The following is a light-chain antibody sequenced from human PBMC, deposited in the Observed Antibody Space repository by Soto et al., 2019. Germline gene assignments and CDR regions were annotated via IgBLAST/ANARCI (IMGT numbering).Light chain of an antibody. CDR1: SSNIGAGYD. CDR3: QSYDSSLSGFYV. Sequence: QLVLTQPPSVSGAPGQRVTISCTGSSSNIGAGYDVHWYQQLPGRAPKLLIYANTNRPSGVPDRFSGSRSGTSASLAITGLQAADEANYSCQSYDSSLSGFYVFGTGTKLTVL. J-gene: IGLJ1*01. CDR2: ANT. V-gene: IGLV1-40*01.